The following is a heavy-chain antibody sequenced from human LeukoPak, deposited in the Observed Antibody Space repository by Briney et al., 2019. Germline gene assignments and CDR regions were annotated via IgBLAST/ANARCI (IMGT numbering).Heavy chain of an antibody. D-gene: IGHD6-13*01. CDR3: AREEGSSLAYLDY. CDR2: INPNSGGT. CDR1: GYTFTGYY. Sequence: ASVKVSCKGSGYTFTGYYMHWVRQAPGQGLGWMGWINPNSGGTNYAQKFQGWVTMTRDTSISTAYMELSRLRSDDTAVYYCAREEGSSLAYLDYWGQGTLVTVSS. J-gene: IGHJ4*02. V-gene: IGHV1-2*04.